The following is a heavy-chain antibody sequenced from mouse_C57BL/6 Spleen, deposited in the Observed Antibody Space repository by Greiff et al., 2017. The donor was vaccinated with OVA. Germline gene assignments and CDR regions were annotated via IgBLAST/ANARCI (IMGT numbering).Heavy chain of an antibody. Sequence: EVKVVESGGGLVKPGGSLKLSCAASGFTFSDYGMHWVRQAPEKGLGWVAYISSGSSTIYYADTVKGRFTISRDNAKNTLFLQMTSLRSEDTAMYYCARAHSYWYFDVWGTGTTVTVSS. V-gene: IGHV5-17*01. J-gene: IGHJ1*03. CDR3: ARAHSYWYFDV. CDR2: ISSGSSTI. CDR1: GFTFSDYG.